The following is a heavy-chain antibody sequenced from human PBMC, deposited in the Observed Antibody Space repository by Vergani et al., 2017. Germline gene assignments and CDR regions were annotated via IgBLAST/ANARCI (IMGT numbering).Heavy chain of an antibody. J-gene: IGHJ3*02. CDR2: INHSGST. CDR3: ARSQRAKAFDI. CDR1: GGSFSGYY. Sequence: QVQLQQWGAGLLKPSETLSLTCAVYGGSFSGYYWSWTRQPPGKGLEWIGEINHSGSTNYNPSLKSRVTISVDTSKNQFSLKLSSVTAADTAVYYCARSQRAKAFDIWGQGTMVTVSS. V-gene: IGHV4-34*01.